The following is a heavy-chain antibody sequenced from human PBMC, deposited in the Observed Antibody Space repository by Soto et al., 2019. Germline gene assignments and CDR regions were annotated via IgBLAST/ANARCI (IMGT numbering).Heavy chain of an antibody. CDR2: IRQDGSER. J-gene: IGHJ6*02. Sequence: GSLRLSCAVSGFTFSSYWMSWVRQAPGKGLEWVANIRQDGSERHYMDSVKGRFTISRDNGKNSVYLQMNSLRAEDTAVYYCAKDLPRPYSYGMDVWGQGTTVTVSS. V-gene: IGHV3-7*05. CDR3: AKDLPRPYSYGMDV. CDR1: GFTFSSYW.